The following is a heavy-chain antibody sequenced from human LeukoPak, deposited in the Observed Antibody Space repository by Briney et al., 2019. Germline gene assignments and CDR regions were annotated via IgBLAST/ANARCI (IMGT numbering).Heavy chain of an antibody. CDR2: IYYSGST. CDR3: AAANRARPRWYFDL. CDR1: GGSISSGGYY. D-gene: IGHD6-6*01. Sequence: PSETLSLTCTVSGGSISSGGYYWGWIRQPPGKGLEWIGSIYYSGSTYYNPSLKSRVTISVDTSKNQFSLKLSSVTAADTAVYYCAAANRARPRWYFDLWGRGTLVTVSS. V-gene: IGHV4-39*01. J-gene: IGHJ2*01.